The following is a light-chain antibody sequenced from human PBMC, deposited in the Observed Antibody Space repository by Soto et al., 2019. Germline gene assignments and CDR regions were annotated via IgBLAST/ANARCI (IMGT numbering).Light chain of an antibody. Sequence: QLVLTQPPSESGAPGQRVTISCTGSSSNIGAGYDVHWYQQFPGTVPKLLIYANSNRPSGVPDRISGYKSGTSASLAITGLHAEDAADYYCQSDDSSRSAWVFGGGTKLTVL. CDR2: ANS. CDR1: SSNIGAGYD. J-gene: IGLJ3*02. CDR3: QSDDSSRSAWV. V-gene: IGLV1-40*01.